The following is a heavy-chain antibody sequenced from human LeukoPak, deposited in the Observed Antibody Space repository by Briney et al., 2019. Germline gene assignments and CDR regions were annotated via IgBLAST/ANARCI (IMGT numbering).Heavy chain of an antibody. Sequence: PSETLSLTCAVYGGSFSGYYWSWIRQPPGKGLEWIGEINHSGSTNYNPSLKSRVTISVDTSKNQFSLKLSSVTAADTAVYYCARVLLGDCSSTSCYGGRRSYWGQGTLVTVSS. J-gene: IGHJ4*02. CDR1: GGSFSGYY. CDR2: INHSGST. CDR3: ARVLLGDCSSTSCYGGRRSY. D-gene: IGHD2-2*01. V-gene: IGHV4-34*01.